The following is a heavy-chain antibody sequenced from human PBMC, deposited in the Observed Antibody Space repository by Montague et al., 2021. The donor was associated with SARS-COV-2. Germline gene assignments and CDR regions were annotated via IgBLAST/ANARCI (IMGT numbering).Heavy chain of an antibody. Sequence: SETLSLTCTVSGGSISSSSYYWGWIRQPPGKGLEWIGSIYYSGSTYYNPSLKSRVTISVDTSKNQFSLKLSSVTAADTAVYYCERIRCITIFGVVITPYYYGMDVWGQGTTVTVSS. D-gene: IGHD3-3*01. CDR3: ERIRCITIFGVVITPYYYGMDV. CDR2: IYYSGST. CDR1: GGSISSSSYY. J-gene: IGHJ6*02. V-gene: IGHV4-39*07.